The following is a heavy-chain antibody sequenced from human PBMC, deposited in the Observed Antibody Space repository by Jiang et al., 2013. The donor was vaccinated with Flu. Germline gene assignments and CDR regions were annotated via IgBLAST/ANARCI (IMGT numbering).Heavy chain of an antibody. Sequence: SCKASGYTFTSYDINWVRQATGQGLEWMGWMNPNSGNTGYAQKFQGRVTMTRNTSISTAYMELSSLRSEDTAVYYCAITPGGYCSSTCGDYRGWFDPWGQGTLVTVSS. CDR2: MNPNSGNT. CDR1: GYTFTSYD. V-gene: IGHV1-8*01. J-gene: IGHJ5*02. D-gene: IGHD2-2*01. CDR3: AITPGGYCSSTCGDYRGWFDP.